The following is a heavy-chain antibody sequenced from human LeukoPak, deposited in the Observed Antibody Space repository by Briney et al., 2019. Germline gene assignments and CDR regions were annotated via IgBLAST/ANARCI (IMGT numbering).Heavy chain of an antibody. V-gene: IGHV3-33*01. CDR1: GFTFSSYG. J-gene: IGHJ6*02. CDR3: ARDLRALLTPYYYYYGMDV. Sequence: GGSLRLSCAASGFTFSSYGMHWVRQAPGKGLEWVAVIWYDGSNKYYADSVKGRFTISRDNSKNTLYLQMNSLRAEDTAVYYCARDLRALLTPYYYYYGMDVWGQGTTVTVSS. D-gene: IGHD3-10*01. CDR2: IWYDGSNK.